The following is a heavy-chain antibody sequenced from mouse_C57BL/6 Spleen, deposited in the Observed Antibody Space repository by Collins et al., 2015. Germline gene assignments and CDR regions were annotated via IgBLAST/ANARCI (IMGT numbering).Heavy chain of an antibody. V-gene: IGHV9-3*01. J-gene: IGHJ2*01. D-gene: IGHD1-1*01. Sequence: SGPELKKPGETVKISCKASGYTFTTYGMSWVKQAPGKGLKWMGWINTYSGVPTYADDFKGRFASSLETSASTAYLQINNLKNEDTATYFCARGELLLLRSLYFDYWGQGTTLTVSS. CDR2: INTYSGVP. CDR1: GYTFTTYG. CDR3: ARGELLLLRSLYFDY.